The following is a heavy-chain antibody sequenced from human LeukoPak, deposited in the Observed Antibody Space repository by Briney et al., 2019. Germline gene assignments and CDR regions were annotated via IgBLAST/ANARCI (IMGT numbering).Heavy chain of an antibody. CDR2: FDPEDGET. J-gene: IGHJ4*02. Sequence: GASVKVSCKVSGYTLTELSMHRVRQAPGKGLEWMGGFDPEDGETIYAQKFQGRVTMTEDTSTDTAYMELSSLRSEDTAVYYCATETSGYSSGWPAVYWGQGTLVTVSS. CDR1: GYTLTELS. CDR3: ATETSGYSSGWPAVY. V-gene: IGHV1-24*01. D-gene: IGHD6-19*01.